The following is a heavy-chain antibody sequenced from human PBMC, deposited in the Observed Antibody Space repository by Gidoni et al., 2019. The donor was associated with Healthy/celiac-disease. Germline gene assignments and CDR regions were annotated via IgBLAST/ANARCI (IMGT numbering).Heavy chain of an antibody. CDR1: GFTCEDYA. CDR3: AKDMSWGSSNLGFDY. J-gene: IGHJ4*02. CDR2: ISWNSCSI. D-gene: IGHD6-6*01. V-gene: IGHV3-9*01. Sequence: EVQLVESGGGLVQPGRSLRLSCAAAGFTCEDYAMHWVRQAPGKGLGWVSGISWNSCSIGYADSVKGRFTISRDNAKNSLYLQMNSLRAEDTALYYCAKDMSWGSSNLGFDYWGQGTLVTVSS.